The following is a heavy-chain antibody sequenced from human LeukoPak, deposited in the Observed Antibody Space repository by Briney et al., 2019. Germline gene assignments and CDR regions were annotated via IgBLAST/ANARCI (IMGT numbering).Heavy chain of an antibody. V-gene: IGHV3-30*04. Sequence: AGGSLRLSCAASGFTFSRYAMHWVRQAPGKGLEWVAVISYDGSNKYYADSVKGRFTISRDNSKNTLYLQMNSLRAEDTAVYYCAKDDGSGSPDYWGQGTLVTVSS. D-gene: IGHD3-10*01. CDR2: ISYDGSNK. CDR1: GFTFSRYA. J-gene: IGHJ4*02. CDR3: AKDDGSGSPDY.